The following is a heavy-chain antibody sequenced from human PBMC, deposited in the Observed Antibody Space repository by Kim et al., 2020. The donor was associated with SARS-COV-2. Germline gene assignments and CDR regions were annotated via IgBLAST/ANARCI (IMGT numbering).Heavy chain of an antibody. CDR1: GFTFDDYI. D-gene: IGHD1-1*01. V-gene: IGHV3-43*02. CDR2: INGAGDIA. J-gene: IGHJ3*01. Sequence: GGSLRLSCAASGFTFDDYIMYWVRQVPGRGLEWICLINGAGDIAYYADSVKGRFSVSRDNSESALYLEMHSLRTEDTALYFCAKDITSTWHDAFDVWGRG. CDR3: AKDITSTWHDAFDV.